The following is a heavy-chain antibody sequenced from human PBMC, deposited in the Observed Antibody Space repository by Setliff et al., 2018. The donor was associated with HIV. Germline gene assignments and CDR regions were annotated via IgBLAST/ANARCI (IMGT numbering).Heavy chain of an antibody. CDR3: AKAYYNFWSTYDAFDI. J-gene: IGHJ3*02. CDR2: TTSNGRTT. CDR1: GFTFSAYA. Sequence: GGSLRLSCAASGFTFSAYAMTWVRQAPGKGLEWVSATTSNGRTTDYAESVRGRFILSRDNSGNTLYLQMTSLRADDTALYYCAKAYYNFWSTYDAFDIWGQGTMVTVSS. V-gene: IGHV3-23*01. D-gene: IGHD3-3*01.